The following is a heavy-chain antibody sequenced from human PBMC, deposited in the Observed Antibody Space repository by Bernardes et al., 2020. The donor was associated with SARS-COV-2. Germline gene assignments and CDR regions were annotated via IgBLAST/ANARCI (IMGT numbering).Heavy chain of an antibody. CDR1: GFTFRSSE. CDR2: IKGDGNDRT. J-gene: IGHJ5*02. CDR3: ARQDHNAGRGFDP. Sequence: GWSLRLSCAASGFTFRSSEMSWVRQSPGKGLEWVSVIKGDGNDRTYYADSVKGRFTISRDDSQNTLFLEMSGLRAEDTARYYCARQDHNAGRGFDPWGQGTLVTVST. V-gene: IGHV3-23*01. D-gene: IGHD1-1*01.